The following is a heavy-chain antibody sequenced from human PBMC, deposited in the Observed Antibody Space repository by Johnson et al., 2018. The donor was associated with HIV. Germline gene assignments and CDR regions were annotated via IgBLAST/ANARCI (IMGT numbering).Heavy chain of an antibody. D-gene: IGHD5-18*01. CDR2: INSNGTST. CDR1: GFTFSSFW. CDR3: ARDPRGEAMALDAFDI. J-gene: IGHJ3*02. V-gene: IGHV3-74*01. Sequence: VQLVESGGGLVQPGGSLRLSCAPSGFTFSSFWIHWVRQAPGKGLVWVSRINSNGTSTNYADSVKGRFTISRDNAKNTLYLQMNNLRAEDTAVYYCARDPRGEAMALDAFDIWGQGTMVTVSS.